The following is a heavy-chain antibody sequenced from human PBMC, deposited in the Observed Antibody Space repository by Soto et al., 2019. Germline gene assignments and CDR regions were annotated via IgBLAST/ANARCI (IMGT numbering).Heavy chain of an antibody. CDR1: SGSIRTSY. CDR3: ARLQYTVVTPIDM. CDR2: IHTSGNT. V-gene: IGHV4-59*01. Sequence: QVQLQESGPGLVKPSETLSLTCTVPSGSIRTSYWTWIRQFPGKRLEWIAHIHTSGNTNSNPSLKSRVTISMDTSNNQISLRLTSVTAADTAMYYCARLQYTVVTPIDMWGQGTMVTVSS. D-gene: IGHD2-21*02. J-gene: IGHJ3*02.